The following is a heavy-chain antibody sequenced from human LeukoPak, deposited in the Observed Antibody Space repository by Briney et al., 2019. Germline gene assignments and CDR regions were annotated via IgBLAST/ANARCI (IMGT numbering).Heavy chain of an antibody. V-gene: IGHV3-23*01. D-gene: IGHD5-24*01. J-gene: IGHJ4*02. CDR1: GFTFSSYA. CDR2: ISGSGGST. CDR3: AKSRRGWLQFEGNYFDY. Sequence: PGGSLRLSCAASGFTFSSYAMGWVRQAPGKGLEWVSAISGSGGSTYYADSVKGRFTISRDNSKNTLYLQMNSLRAEDTAVYYCAKSRRGWLQFEGNYFDYWGQGTLVTVSS.